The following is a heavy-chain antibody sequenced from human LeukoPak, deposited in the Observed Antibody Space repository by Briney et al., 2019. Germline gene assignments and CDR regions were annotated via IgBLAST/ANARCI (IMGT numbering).Heavy chain of an antibody. CDR3: ARDSRYNWNYKEGWFDP. V-gene: IGHV1-18*04. Sequence: GASVKVSCKASGYTFTGYYMHWVRQAPGQGLEWMGWISAYNGNTNYAQKLQGRVTMTTDTSTSTAYMELRSLRSDDTAVYYCARDSRYNWNYKEGWFDPWGQGTLVTVSS. CDR2: ISAYNGNT. CDR1: GYTFTGYY. D-gene: IGHD1-7*01. J-gene: IGHJ5*02.